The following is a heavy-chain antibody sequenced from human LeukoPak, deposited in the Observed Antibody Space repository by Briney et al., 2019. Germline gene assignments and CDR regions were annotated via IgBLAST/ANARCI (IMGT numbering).Heavy chain of an antibody. CDR1: GGTFSSYT. CDR3: AAEGDIVVVPAAISRYNWFDP. Sequence: ASVKVCCKASGGTFSSYTISWVRQAPGQGLEWMGRIIPILGIANYAQKFQGRVTITADKSTSTAYMELSSLRSEDTAVYYCAAEGDIVVVPAAISRYNWFDPWGQGTLVTVSS. J-gene: IGHJ5*02. D-gene: IGHD2-2*02. CDR2: IIPILGIA. V-gene: IGHV1-69*02.